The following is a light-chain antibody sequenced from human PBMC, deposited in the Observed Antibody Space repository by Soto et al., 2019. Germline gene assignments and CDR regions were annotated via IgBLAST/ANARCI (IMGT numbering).Light chain of an antibody. CDR3: QSYDSSLSASV. CDR1: SSNIGAGYD. Sequence: QAVVTQPPSVSGAPGQRVTIYCTGSSSNIGAGYDVHWYQQVTGTAPKLLIYVNNNRPSGVPDRFSGSKSGTSASLVITGLQAEDEADYYCQSYDSSLSASVFGGGTKLTVL. J-gene: IGLJ3*02. CDR2: VNN. V-gene: IGLV1-40*01.